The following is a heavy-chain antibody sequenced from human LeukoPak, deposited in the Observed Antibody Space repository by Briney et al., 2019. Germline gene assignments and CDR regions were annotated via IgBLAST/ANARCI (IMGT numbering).Heavy chain of an antibody. Sequence: LSLTCTVSGGSISSSSYYWGWVRQAPGKGLEWVAVISYDGSNKYYADSVRGRFTISRDNSKNTLYLQMNSLRAEDTAVYYCARDGMLYYDFWSGYYPAYWGQGTLVTVSS. CDR2: ISYDGSNK. J-gene: IGHJ4*02. CDR3: ARDGMLYYDFWSGYYPAY. V-gene: IGHV3-30-3*01. D-gene: IGHD3-3*01. CDR1: GGSISSSSYY.